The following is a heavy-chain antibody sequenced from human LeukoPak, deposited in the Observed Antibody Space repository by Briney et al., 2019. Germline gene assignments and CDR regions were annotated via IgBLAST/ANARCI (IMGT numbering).Heavy chain of an antibody. J-gene: IGHJ4*02. V-gene: IGHV4-30-2*01. CDR2: IYHSGST. CDR3: ARGPTTYSSSWYGRSYYFDY. D-gene: IGHD6-13*01. CDR1: GGSISSGGYY. Sequence: PSETLSLTCTVSGGSISSGGYYWSWIRQPPGKGLEWIGYIYHSGSTYYNPSLKSRVTISVDRSKNQFSLKLSSVTAADTAVYYCARGPTTYSSSWYGRSYYFDYWGQGTLVTVSS.